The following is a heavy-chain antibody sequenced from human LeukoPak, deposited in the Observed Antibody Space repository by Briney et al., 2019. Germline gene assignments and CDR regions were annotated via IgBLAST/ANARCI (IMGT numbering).Heavy chain of an antibody. CDR1: GFTFSSYA. J-gene: IGHJ6*03. CDR3: ARDRVRGSVVKDGHYDYGPILYYYYMDV. D-gene: IGHD4/OR15-4a*01. Sequence: GGSLRLSCAASGFTFSSYAMSWVRQAPGKGLEWVSAISGSGGSTYYADSVKGRFTISRDNSKNTLYLQMNSLRAEDTAVYYCARDRVRGSVVKDGHYDYGPILYYYYMDVWGKGTTVTVSS. V-gene: IGHV3-23*01. CDR2: ISGSGGST.